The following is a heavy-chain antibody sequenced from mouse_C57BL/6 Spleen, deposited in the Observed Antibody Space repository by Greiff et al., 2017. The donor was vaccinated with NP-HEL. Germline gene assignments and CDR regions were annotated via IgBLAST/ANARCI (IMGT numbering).Heavy chain of an antibody. J-gene: IGHJ4*01. Sequence: QVQLQQPGAELVRPGSSVKLSCKASGYTFTSYWMHWVKQRPIQGLEWIGNIDPSDSETDYNQKFKDKATLTVDKSSSTAYMQLSSLTSADSAVDYCSRKVCGYYAMDYWGQGTSVTVSS. CDR2: IDPSDSET. CDR3: SRKVCGYYAMDY. D-gene: IGHD1-3*01. CDR1: GYTFTSYW. V-gene: IGHV1-52*01.